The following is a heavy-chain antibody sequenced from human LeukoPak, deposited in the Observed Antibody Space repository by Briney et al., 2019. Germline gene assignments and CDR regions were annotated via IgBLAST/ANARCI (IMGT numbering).Heavy chain of an antibody. CDR1: GXTFSSYE. V-gene: IGHV3-48*03. D-gene: IGHD5-12*01. CDR3: AREHGYSGYDYFIDSPSDY. Sequence: GGSLRLSCAASGXTFSSYEMNWVRQAPGKGLEWVSYISSSGSTIYNADSVKGRFTISRDNAKNSLYLQMNSLRAEDTAVYYCAREHGYSGYDYFIDSPSDYWGQGTLVTVSS. J-gene: IGHJ4*02. CDR2: ISSSGSTI.